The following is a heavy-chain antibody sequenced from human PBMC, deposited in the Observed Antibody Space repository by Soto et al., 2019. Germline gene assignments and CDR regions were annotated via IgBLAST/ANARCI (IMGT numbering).Heavy chain of an antibody. CDR3: ARGGCYDFRRSPAPLIDV. J-gene: IGHJ6*02. CDR2: LYYTGST. Sequence: SETLSLTCNVSGGSISDFYWSWIRQSPGKRLEWIGYLYYTGSTNYNPALKSRVTISLDTSKNQFSLKVRSVTAADTAVYYCARGGCYDFRRSPAPLIDVWGPGIMVTVFS. V-gene: IGHV4-59*01. D-gene: IGHD3-3*01. CDR1: GGSISDFY.